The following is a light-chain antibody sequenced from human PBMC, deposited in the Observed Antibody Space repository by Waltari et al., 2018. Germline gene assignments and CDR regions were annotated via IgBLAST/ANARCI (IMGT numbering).Light chain of an antibody. CDR1: ILGNKY. Sequence: SYELTQPHSVSVSPGQTASITCSGDILGNKYASWYQHKPGQSPLLVIYEDIKRPSGIPERFSGSKSGNTATLTISGTQSMDDADYYCQALGSNRWVFGGGTKLTVL. V-gene: IGLV3-1*01. CDR2: EDI. CDR3: QALGSNRWV. J-gene: IGLJ3*02.